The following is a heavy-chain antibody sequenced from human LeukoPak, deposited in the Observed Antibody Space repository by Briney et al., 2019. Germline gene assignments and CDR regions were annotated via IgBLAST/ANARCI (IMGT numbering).Heavy chain of an antibody. CDR3: ARDSGYCSGGSCYGDFDY. CDR1: GVSFSGYY. V-gene: IGHV4-59*01. J-gene: IGHJ4*02. D-gene: IGHD2-15*01. Sequence: SETLSLTCAVYGVSFSGYYWSWIRQPPGKGLEWIGYIYYSGSTNYNPSLKSRVTISVDTSKNQFSLKLSSVTAADTAVYYCARDSGYCSGGSCYGDFDYWGQGTLVTVSS. CDR2: IYYSGST.